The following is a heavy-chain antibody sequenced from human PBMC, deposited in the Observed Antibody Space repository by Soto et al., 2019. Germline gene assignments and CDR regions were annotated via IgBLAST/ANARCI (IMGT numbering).Heavy chain of an antibody. CDR3: ARLDSTMITFDY. CDR1: GDSFKNYA. J-gene: IGHJ4*02. CDR2: IIPLFGTA. V-gene: IGHV1-69*06. D-gene: IGHD1-1*01. Sequence: QVQLVQSGAEVKKPGSSVKISCKTSGDSFKNYAIGWVRQVPGQGLEWTGSIIPLFGTANYARMFEGRVTITADKSTTTVYMELGSLRSDDTAVYYCARLDSTMITFDYWGQGTLVTFSS.